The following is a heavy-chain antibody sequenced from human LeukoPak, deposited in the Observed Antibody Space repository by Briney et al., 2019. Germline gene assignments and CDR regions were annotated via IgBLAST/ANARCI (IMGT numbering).Heavy chain of an antibody. CDR3: ARYGRSYYGDY. CDR1: GFTFSSYS. J-gene: IGHJ4*02. V-gene: IGHV3-21*01. CDR2: ISSSISYI. D-gene: IGHD1-26*01. Sequence: GGSLRLSCAASGFTFSSYSMNWVRQAPGKGLEWVSSISSSISYIYYADSVKGRFTISRDNAKNSLYLQMNSLRAEDTAVYYCARYGRSYYGDYWGQGTLVTVSS.